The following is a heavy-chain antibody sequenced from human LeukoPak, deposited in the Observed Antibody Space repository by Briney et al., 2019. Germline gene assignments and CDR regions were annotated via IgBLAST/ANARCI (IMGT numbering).Heavy chain of an antibody. D-gene: IGHD3/OR15-3a*01. V-gene: IGHV3-53*01. CDR1: GFTVSTNY. CDR3: AKRGVVIRVILVGFHKEAYYFES. Sequence: GESLRLSCAASGFTVSTNYMSWVRQAPGKGLEWVSIIYSGDRTDYADSLKGRFTISRDNPKNTLYLQMNSLRAEDTAVYFCAKRGVVIRVILVGFHKEAYYFESWGQGALVTVSS. J-gene: IGHJ4*02. CDR2: IYSGDRT.